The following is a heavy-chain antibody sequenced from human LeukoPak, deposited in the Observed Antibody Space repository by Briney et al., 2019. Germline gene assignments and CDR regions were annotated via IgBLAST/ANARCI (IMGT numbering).Heavy chain of an antibody. V-gene: IGHV3-30*18. J-gene: IGHJ6*02. Sequence: GGSLRLTCAASGFTFSSYGMHWVRQAPGKGLEWVAVISYDGSNKYYADSVKGRFTISRDNSKNTLYLQMNSLRAEDTAVYYCAKTRTAGQWHRGMDVWGQGTTVTVSS. D-gene: IGHD6-19*01. CDR3: AKTRTAGQWHRGMDV. CDR2: ISYDGSNK. CDR1: GFTFSSYG.